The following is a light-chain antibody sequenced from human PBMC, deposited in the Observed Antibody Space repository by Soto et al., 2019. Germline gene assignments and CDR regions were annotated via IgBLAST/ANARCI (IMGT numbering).Light chain of an antibody. CDR3: QTWGTGLLV. Sequence: QPVLTQSPSASASLGASVKLTCTLSSGHSSYAIAWHQQQPEKGPRYLMKLNSDGSHSKGDGIPDRFSGSSSGAERYLTLSSLQSEDEADYYWQTWGTGLLVFGGGTKLTVL. CDR1: SGHSSYA. V-gene: IGLV4-69*01. J-gene: IGLJ2*01. CDR2: LNSDGSH.